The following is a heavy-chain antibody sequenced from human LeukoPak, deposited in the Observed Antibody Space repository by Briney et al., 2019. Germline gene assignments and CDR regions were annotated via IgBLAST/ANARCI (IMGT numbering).Heavy chain of an antibody. CDR1: GFTFISYW. V-gene: IGHV3-7*01. D-gene: IGHD5-24*01. Sequence: GGSLRLSCAASGFTFISYWMSSVRQAPGKGLEWVANIKQDGSEKYYVDSVKGRFTISRDNAKNSLYLQMNSLRAEDTAVYYCARVGKMATNFHYWGQGTLVTVSS. CDR2: IKQDGSEK. J-gene: IGHJ4*02. CDR3: ARVGKMATNFHY.